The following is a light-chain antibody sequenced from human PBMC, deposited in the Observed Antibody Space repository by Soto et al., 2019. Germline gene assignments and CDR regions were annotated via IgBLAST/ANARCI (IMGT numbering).Light chain of an antibody. Sequence: QLVLTQSPSASASLGASVKLTCTLSSRHSDYGIAWHQQQPDKGPRYLMKINRDGSPNKGDGIPDRFSGSSSGAERYLTISSLQSDDEADYYCQTWDTVVVFGGGTKVTVL. J-gene: IGLJ2*01. V-gene: IGLV4-69*01. CDR3: QTWDTVVV. CDR1: SRHSDYG. CDR2: INRDGSP.